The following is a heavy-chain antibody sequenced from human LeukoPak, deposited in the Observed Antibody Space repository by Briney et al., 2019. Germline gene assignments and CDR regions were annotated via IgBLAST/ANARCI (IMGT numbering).Heavy chain of an antibody. D-gene: IGHD3-10*01. Sequence: GGSLRLSCAASGFTFSNYWMSWVRQAPGKGLEWVANIKDDGSGKYYVDSVKGRLTISRDNAEKTLYLQMKSLRDEDTAVYYCARYGSGTSYITNYFDYWGQGTLVTVSS. J-gene: IGHJ4*02. CDR1: GFTFSNYW. CDR3: ARYGSGTSYITNYFDY. V-gene: IGHV3-7*04. CDR2: IKDDGSGK.